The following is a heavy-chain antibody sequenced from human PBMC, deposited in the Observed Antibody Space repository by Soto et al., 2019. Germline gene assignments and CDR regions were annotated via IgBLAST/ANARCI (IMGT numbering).Heavy chain of an antibody. V-gene: IGHV3-33*01. CDR1: GFTFSSYG. CDR2: IWYDGSNK. D-gene: IGHD3-10*01. CDR3: ARDGMVRGVTIPKYYYYYMDV. Sequence: GGSLRLSCAASGFTFSSYGMHWVRQAPGKGLEWVAVIWYDGSNKYYADSVKGRFTISRDNSKNTLYLQMNSRRAEETAVYYCARDGMVRGVTIPKYYYYYMDVWGKGTTVTVSS. J-gene: IGHJ6*03.